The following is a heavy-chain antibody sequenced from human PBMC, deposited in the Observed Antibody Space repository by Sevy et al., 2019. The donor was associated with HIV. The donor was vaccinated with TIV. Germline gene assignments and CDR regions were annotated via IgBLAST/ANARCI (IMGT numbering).Heavy chain of an antibody. CDR3: AGGGYDGSGYQRGLFDF. CDR2: INGHNGNT. Sequence: ASVKVSRKASGYIFTSYGISWVRQAPRQGLEWMGWINGHNGNTNYVQNLQGRVTMTTDTSTNTAYMELRSLRSDDTAVYYCAGGGYDGSGYQRGLFDFWGQGTLVTVSS. J-gene: IGHJ4*02. CDR1: GYIFTSYG. D-gene: IGHD3-22*01. V-gene: IGHV1-18*01.